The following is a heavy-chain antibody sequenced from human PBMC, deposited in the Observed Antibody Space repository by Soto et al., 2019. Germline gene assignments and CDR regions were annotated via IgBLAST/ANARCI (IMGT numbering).Heavy chain of an antibody. CDR1: GYTFTSYY. CDR3: ARVPYGDYGQVYYYYGMDV. CDR2: INPSGGST. Sequence: ASVKVSCKASGYTFTSYYMHWVRQAPGQGLDWMGIINPSGGSTSYAQKFQGRVTMTRDTSTSTVYMELSSLRSEDTAVYYCARVPYGDYGQVYYYYGMDVWGQGTTVTVSS. D-gene: IGHD4-17*01. V-gene: IGHV1-46*03. J-gene: IGHJ6*02.